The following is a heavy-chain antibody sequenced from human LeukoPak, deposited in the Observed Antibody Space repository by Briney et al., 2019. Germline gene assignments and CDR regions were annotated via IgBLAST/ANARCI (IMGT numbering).Heavy chain of an antibody. Sequence: PGGSLRLSCAASGFTLSDYYMSWIRQAPGKGLEWVSYISNSGITIYYADSVKGRFTISRDNAKNSLFLQMNSLGAEDMAVYYCARTALGLDFWGQGTLVTVSS. CDR2: ISNSGITI. D-gene: IGHD3-16*01. V-gene: IGHV3-11*01. J-gene: IGHJ4*02. CDR3: ARTALGLDF. CDR1: GFTLSDYY.